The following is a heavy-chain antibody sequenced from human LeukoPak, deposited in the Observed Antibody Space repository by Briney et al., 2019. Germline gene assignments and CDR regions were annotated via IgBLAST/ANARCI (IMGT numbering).Heavy chain of an antibody. V-gene: IGHV4-34*01. CDR1: GGSFSGYY. J-gene: IGHJ1*01. Sequence: PSETLSLTCAVYGGSFSGYYWSWIRQPPGKGLEWIGEINHSGSTNYNPSLKSRVTISVDTSKNQFSLKLSSVIAADTAVYYCARGRAFQHWGQGTLVTVSS. CDR3: ARGRAFQH. CDR2: INHSGST.